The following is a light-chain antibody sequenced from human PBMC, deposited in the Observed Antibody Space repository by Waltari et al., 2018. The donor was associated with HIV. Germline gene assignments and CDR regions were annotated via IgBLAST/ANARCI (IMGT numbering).Light chain of an antibody. CDR3: QQYENWPYT. V-gene: IGKV3-15*01. CDR2: AAS. CDR1: QGVSTN. Sequence: EIFLTPSPAPLSVSPGDIATLSCRASQGVSTNLAWYQFKPGQAPRLLIRAASTRASGVPARFSGSGSGAEFTLAISSLQSEDFALYYCQQYENWPYTFGQGTKVEIK. J-gene: IGKJ2*01.